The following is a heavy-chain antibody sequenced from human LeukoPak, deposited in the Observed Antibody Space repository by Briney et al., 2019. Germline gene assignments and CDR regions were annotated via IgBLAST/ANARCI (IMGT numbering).Heavy chain of an antibody. D-gene: IGHD2-15*01. CDR1: GVTFSRYW. CDR3: VREPYCSGGSCYTSGFDC. Sequence: GGSLRLSCAASGVTFSRYWMHWVRQAPGKGLVWVSRIKNDGSSTTYADSVKGRFTISRDNAKNTLYLQTNSLRAEDTAVYYCVREPYCSGGSCYTSGFDCWGQGTLVTVSS. V-gene: IGHV3-74*01. J-gene: IGHJ4*02. CDR2: IKNDGSST.